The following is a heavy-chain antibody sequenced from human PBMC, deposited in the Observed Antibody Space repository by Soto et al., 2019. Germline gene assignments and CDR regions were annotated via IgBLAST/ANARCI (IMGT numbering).Heavy chain of an antibody. CDR2: IYYNGNI. CDR1: GDSISPYY. V-gene: IGHV4-59*01. CDR3: AKYRRTEADGYSLAY. Sequence: QVQLQESGPRLVSPSETLSLTCTVSGDSISPYYWSWIRQPPGKGLEWIGYIYYNGNIKYNPSLESRVTMSVDTSKNQFSLKVRSVTPAGTAVYYCAKYRRTEADGYSLAYWGQGALVLVSS. J-gene: IGHJ4*02. D-gene: IGHD2-2*03.